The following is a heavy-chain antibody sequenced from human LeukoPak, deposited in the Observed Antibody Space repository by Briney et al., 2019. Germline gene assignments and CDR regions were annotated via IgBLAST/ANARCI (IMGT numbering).Heavy chain of an antibody. V-gene: IGHV1-18*01. CDR2: ISAYNGNT. D-gene: IGHD6-19*01. J-gene: IGHJ6*02. Sequence: ASVNVSYKASGYTFTIYGISWVRQAPGQGLEWMGWISAYNGNTNYAQKLQGRVTMTTDTTTSTAYMDLRSLRSDDTAVYYCARDHKVAVAEYGMDVWGQGTTVTVSS. CDR3: ARDHKVAVAEYGMDV. CDR1: GYTFTIYG.